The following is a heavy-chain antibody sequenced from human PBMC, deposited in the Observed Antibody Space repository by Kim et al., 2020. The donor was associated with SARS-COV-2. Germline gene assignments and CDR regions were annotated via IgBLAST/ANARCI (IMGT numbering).Heavy chain of an antibody. V-gene: IGHV3-23*01. J-gene: IGHJ4*02. Sequence: HYTDPVKGRSTISRDNSKNTLYLKMNSLRAEDTAVYYCAKKDPTGHFDYWGQGTLVTVSS. CDR3: AKKDPTGHFDY. D-gene: IGHD4-17*01.